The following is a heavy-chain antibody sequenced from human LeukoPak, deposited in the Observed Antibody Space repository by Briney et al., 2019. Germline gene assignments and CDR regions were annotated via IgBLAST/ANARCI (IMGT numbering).Heavy chain of an antibody. J-gene: IGHJ6*03. V-gene: IGHV4-39*01. CDR1: GGSISSSSYY. D-gene: IGHD3-22*01. CDR2: IYYSGST. Sequence: SETLSLTCTVSGGSISSSSYYWGWIRQPPGKGLEWIGSIYYSGSTYYNPSLKSRVTISVDTSKNQFSLKLSSVTAADTAVYCCARPLDSSVCCYMDVWGKGTTVTVSS. CDR3: ARPLDSSVCCYMDV.